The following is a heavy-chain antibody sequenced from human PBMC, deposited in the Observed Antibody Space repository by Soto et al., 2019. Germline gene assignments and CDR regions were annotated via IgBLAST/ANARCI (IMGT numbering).Heavy chain of an antibody. CDR1: GFTFSSYG. CDR3: ARAAYGDYYFYGMDV. J-gene: IGHJ6*02. CDR2: IWYDGSNK. Sequence: QVQLVESGGGVVQPGRSLRLSCAASGFTFSSYGMHWVRQAPGKGLEWVAVIWYDGSNKYYADSVKGRFTISRDNSKNTLYLQMNSLRAEDTAVYYCARAAYGDYYFYGMDVWGQVTTVTVSS. V-gene: IGHV3-33*01. D-gene: IGHD4-17*01.